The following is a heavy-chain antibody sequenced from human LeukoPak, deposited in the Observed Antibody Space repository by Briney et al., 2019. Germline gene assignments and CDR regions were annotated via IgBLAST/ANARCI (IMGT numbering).Heavy chain of an antibody. J-gene: IGHJ4*02. CDR2: FYSDGST. CDR1: GFTVSSSY. D-gene: IGHD5-24*01. CDR3: ATGRDAYKLGNY. V-gene: IGHV3-66*02. Sequence: GGSLRLSCGASGFTVSSSYMNWVRQTPGKGPEWVSVFYSDGSTFYTDSVKGRFTISRDDSRNTVYLQMNSLRPEDTAVYYCATGRDAYKLGNYWGQGTLVTVSS.